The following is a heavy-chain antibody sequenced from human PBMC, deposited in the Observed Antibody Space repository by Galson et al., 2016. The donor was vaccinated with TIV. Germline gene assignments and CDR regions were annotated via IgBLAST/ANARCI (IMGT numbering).Heavy chain of an antibody. V-gene: IGHV1-46*01. J-gene: IGHJ4*02. CDR3: SREKYSGFGF. CDR2: LNPSGVTT. CDR1: GYSFTGSW. D-gene: IGHD5-12*01. Sequence: QSGAEVKKPGESLKISCKGSGYSFTGSWIDWVRQAPGQGLEWMGMLNPSGVTTSYAEKFQDRVTMSMDTSTSTFYMELSSLTSEDTAIYYCSREKYSGFGFWGQGTLVTVSS.